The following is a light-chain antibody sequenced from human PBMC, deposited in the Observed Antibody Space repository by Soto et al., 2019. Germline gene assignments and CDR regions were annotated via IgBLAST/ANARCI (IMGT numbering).Light chain of an antibody. J-gene: IGKJ5*01. Sequence: ILLTESPGTRSLSPGEGATLSGAASQSVSSSYLAWYQQKPGQAPRLLIHGAYSRATGIPDRISGSGSGTDFTLPISRLEPEDFAVYYCQQYGGSPITFGKGTRLEIK. CDR2: GAY. V-gene: IGKV3-20*01. CDR3: QQYGGSPIT. CDR1: QSVSSSY.